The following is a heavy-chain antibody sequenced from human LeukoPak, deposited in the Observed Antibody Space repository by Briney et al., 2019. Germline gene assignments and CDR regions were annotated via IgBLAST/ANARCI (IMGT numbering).Heavy chain of an antibody. CDR3: ARYHLYDILTGYAFDI. D-gene: IGHD3-9*01. V-gene: IGHV4-34*01. CDR2: INHSGST. CDR1: GGSFSGYY. Sequence: SETLSLTCAVYGGSFSGYYWSWIRQPPGKGLEWIGEINHSGSTNYNPSLKSRVTISVDTSKNQFSLKLSSVTAADTAVYYCARYHLYDILTGYAFDIWGQGTMVTVSS. J-gene: IGHJ3*02.